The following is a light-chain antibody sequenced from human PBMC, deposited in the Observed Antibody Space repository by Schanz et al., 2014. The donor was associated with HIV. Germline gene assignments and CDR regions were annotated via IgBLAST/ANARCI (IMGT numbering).Light chain of an antibody. CDR3: SSYTSSSTLG. CDR2: DVS. V-gene: IGLV2-14*03. J-gene: IGLJ3*02. CDR1: SADVGAYNF. Sequence: QSALTQPASVSGSPGQSITISCTGTSADVGAYNFVSWYQQHPGKAPKVIIYDVSVRPSGVSNRFSGYKSGDTASLTISGLQAEDEADYYCSSYTSSSTLGFGGGTKLTVL.